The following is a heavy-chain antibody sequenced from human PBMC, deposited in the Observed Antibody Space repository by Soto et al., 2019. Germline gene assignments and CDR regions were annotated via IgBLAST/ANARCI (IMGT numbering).Heavy chain of an antibody. Sequence: PSETLSLTCTVSGGSISSSSYYWGWIRQPPGKGLEWIGSIYYSGSTYYNPSLKSRVTISVDTSKNQFSLKLSSVTAADTAVYYCARLRYFDWPFVQNWGQGTLVTVSS. CDR3: ARLRYFDWPFVQN. J-gene: IGHJ4*02. CDR2: IYYSGST. D-gene: IGHD3-9*01. V-gene: IGHV4-39*01. CDR1: GGSISSSSYY.